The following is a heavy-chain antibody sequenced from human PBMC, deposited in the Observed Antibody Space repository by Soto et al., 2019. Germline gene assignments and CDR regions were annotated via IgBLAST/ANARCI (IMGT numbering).Heavy chain of an antibody. CDR2: IYPGDSDT. V-gene: IGHV5-51*01. J-gene: IGHJ4*02. CDR1: GYSFTSYW. D-gene: IGHD6-13*01. CDR3: ARLRGREKLVLVYFDY. Sequence: GESLKISCKGSGYSFTSYWIGWVRQMPGKGLEWMGIIYPGDSDTRYSPSFQSQVTISADKSISTAYLQWSSLKASDTAMYYCARLRGREKLVLVYFDYWGQGTLVTVSS.